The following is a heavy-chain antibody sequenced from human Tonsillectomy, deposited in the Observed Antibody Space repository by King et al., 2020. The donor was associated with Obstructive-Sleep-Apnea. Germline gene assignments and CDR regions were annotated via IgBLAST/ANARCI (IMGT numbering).Heavy chain of an antibody. J-gene: IGHJ3*02. V-gene: IGHV4-39*07. Sequence: QLQESGPGLVKPSETLSLTCTVSGGSIISSSYYWGWLRQPPGKGLEWIGSIYYSGSAYYNPSLTSRATISVDTSKNQFSPKLSSVTAADTAVYYCAFLVGGAFDIWGQGTMVTVSS. CDR2: IYYSGSA. CDR3: AFLVGGAFDI. CDR1: GGSIISSSYY. D-gene: IGHD2-8*02.